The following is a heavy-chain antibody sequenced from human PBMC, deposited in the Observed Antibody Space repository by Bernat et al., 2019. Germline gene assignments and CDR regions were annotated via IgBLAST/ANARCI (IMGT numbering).Heavy chain of an antibody. CDR3: ARESYDSSDYHDAFDI. CDR1: GFTFSSYG. CDR2: IWYDGSTK. Sequence: QVQLVESGGGVVQPGRSLRLSCAASGFTFSSYGMHWVRQAPGQGLEWVAVIWYDGSTKYYADSVKGRFTISRDNSKNTLYLQMNSLRAEDTAVYYCARESYDSSDYHDAFDIWGQGTMVTVSS. D-gene: IGHD3-22*01. J-gene: IGHJ3*02. V-gene: IGHV3-33*01.